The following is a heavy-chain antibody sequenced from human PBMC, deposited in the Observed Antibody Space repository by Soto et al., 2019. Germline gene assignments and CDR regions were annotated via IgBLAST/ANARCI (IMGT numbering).Heavy chain of an antibody. V-gene: IGHV3-23*01. CDR1: GFTFSSYA. CDR2: ISGSGGST. Sequence: GGSLRLSCAASGFTFSSYAMSWVRQAPGKGLEWVSAISGSGGSTYYADSVKGRFTISRDNSKNTLYLQMNSLRAEDTAVYYCAKDRGEYSSSRDAFDIWGQGTMVTVSS. J-gene: IGHJ3*02. CDR3: AKDRGEYSSSRDAFDI. D-gene: IGHD6-6*01.